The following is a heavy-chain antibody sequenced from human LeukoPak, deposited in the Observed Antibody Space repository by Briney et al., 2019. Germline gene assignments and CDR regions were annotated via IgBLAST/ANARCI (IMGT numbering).Heavy chain of an antibody. Sequence: GESLRLSSAASGFTFSSYAMTWVRQAPGKGLEWVSVISGSGDTTYYADSVKGRFTISRDNSKNTLYLQMNSLRAEDTAVYFCARSRDGYKRFDSWGQGTLDTVSS. J-gene: IGHJ4*02. CDR1: GFTFSSYA. V-gene: IGHV3-23*01. CDR2: ISGSGDTT. D-gene: IGHD5-24*01. CDR3: ARSRDGYKRFDS.